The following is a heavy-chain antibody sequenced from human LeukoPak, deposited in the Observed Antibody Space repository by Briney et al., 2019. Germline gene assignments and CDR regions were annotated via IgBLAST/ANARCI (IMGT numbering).Heavy chain of an antibody. J-gene: IGHJ4*02. D-gene: IGHD3-10*01. Sequence: ASVTVSCKASGYTFTGYYMHWVRQAPGQGLEWMGWINPNSGGTNYAQKFQGRVTMTRDTSISTAYMELSRLRSDDTAVYYCARESSGIPGFDYWGQGTLVTVSS. CDR1: GYTFTGYY. CDR2: INPNSGGT. V-gene: IGHV1-2*02. CDR3: ARESSGIPGFDY.